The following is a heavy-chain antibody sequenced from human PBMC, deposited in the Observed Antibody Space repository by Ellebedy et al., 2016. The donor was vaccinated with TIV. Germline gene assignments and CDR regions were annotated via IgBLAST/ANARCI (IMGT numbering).Heavy chain of an antibody. CDR1: GFRFSTYS. J-gene: IGHJ3*01. D-gene: IGHD4-11*01. CDR3: ARTDYSGKGDACDF. V-gene: IGHV3-21*06. Sequence: PGGSLRLSCAASGFRFSTYSMSWVRQAPGKGLEWVSSIDPSSGYIYYADSVQGRFTVSRDNAKNSLFLQMNSLRVEDTAVYSCARTDYSGKGDACDFWGQGTIVTVSS. CDR2: IDPSSGYI.